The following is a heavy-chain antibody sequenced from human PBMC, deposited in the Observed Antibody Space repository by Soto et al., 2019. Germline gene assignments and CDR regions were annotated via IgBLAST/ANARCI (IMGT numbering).Heavy chain of an antibody. V-gene: IGHV1-18*01. CDR3: ASHGGYCSSTSCYSLEYYYYYGMDV. J-gene: IGHJ6*02. CDR2: ISAYNGKT. D-gene: IGHD2-2*01. CDR1: GYTFTSYG. Sequence: QVQLVQSGAEVKKPGASVKVSCKASGYTFTSYGISWVRQAPGQGLEWMGWISAYNGKTNYAQKLQGRVTMTTDTSTSTAYMELRSLRSDDTAVYYCASHGGYCSSTSCYSLEYYYYYGMDVWGQGTTVTVSS.